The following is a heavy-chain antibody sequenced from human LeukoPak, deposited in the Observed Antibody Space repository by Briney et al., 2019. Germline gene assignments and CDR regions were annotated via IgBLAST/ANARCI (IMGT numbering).Heavy chain of an antibody. D-gene: IGHD6-6*01. CDR2: FDPEDGET. CDR3: AIVGPAASLFDY. Sequence: ASVKVSCKVSGYTLTELSMHWVRRAPGKGLEWMGGFDPEDGETIYAQKFQGRVTMTEDTSTDTAYMELSSLRSEDTAVYYCAIVGPAASLFDYWGQGTLVTVSS. J-gene: IGHJ4*02. CDR1: GYTLTELS. V-gene: IGHV1-24*01.